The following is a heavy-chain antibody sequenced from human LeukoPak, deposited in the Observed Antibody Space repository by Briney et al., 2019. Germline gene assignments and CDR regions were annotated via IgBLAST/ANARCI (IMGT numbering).Heavy chain of an antibody. D-gene: IGHD2-21*01. CDR3: LTIVETDLDAFDI. J-gene: IGHJ3*02. CDR1: GFTFSSYA. V-gene: IGHV3-30-3*01. CDR2: ISYDGSNK. Sequence: GGSLRLSCAASGFTFSSYAMHWVRQAPGKGPEWVAVISYDGSNKYYADSVKGRFTISRDNSKNTLYLQMNSLRAEDTAVYYCLTIVETDLDAFDIWGQGTKVTVSS.